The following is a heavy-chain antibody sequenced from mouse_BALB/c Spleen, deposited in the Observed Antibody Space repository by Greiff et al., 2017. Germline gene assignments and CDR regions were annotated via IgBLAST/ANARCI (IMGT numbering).Heavy chain of an antibody. V-gene: IGHV2-2*02. CDR3: ARNVWPHYAMDY. D-gene: IGHD2-10*02. CDR2: IWSGGST. CDR1: GFSLTSYG. J-gene: IGHJ4*01. Sequence: QVMLVESGPGLVQPSQSLSITCTVSGFSLTSYGVHWVRQSPGKGLEWLGVIWSGGSTDYNAAFISRLSISKDNSKSQVFFKMNSLQANDTAIYYCARNVWPHYAMDYWGQGTSVTVSS.